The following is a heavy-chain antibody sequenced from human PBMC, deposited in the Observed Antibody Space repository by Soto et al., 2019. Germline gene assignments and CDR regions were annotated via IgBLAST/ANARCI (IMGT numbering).Heavy chain of an antibody. J-gene: IGHJ4*02. CDR1: GYAFTTYG. D-gene: IGHD1-1*01. Sequence: QVHLVQSGAEVKKPGASVKVSCKGSGYAFTTYGITWVRQAPGQGLEWMGWISAHNGNTNYAQKLQGRVTVTRDTPTSTAYMELRSLRSDDTAVCYCARGRYGDYWGQGALVTVSS. V-gene: IGHV1-18*01. CDR3: ARGRYGDY. CDR2: ISAHNGNT.